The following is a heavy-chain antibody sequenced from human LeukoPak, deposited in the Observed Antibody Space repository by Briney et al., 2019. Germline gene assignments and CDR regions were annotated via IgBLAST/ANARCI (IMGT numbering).Heavy chain of an antibody. J-gene: IGHJ4*02. D-gene: IGHD6-19*01. CDR1: GGSISGYY. CDR3: ARVRQQWLIFDY. V-gene: IGHV4-59*01. Sequence: SETLSLTCTVSGGSISGYYWSWIRQPPGKGLEWIGYIYYSGSTNYNPSLKSRVTISVDTSENQFSLKLSSVTAADTAVYYCARVRQQWLIFDYWGQGTLVTVSS. CDR2: IYYSGST.